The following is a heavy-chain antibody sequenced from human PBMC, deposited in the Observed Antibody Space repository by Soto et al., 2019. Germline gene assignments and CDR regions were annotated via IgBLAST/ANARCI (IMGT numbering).Heavy chain of an antibody. Sequence: PGGSLRLSCAASGFTFSSYAMSWVRQAPGKGLEWVSSISSSSSYIYYADSVKGRFTISRDNAKNSLYLQMNSLRAEDTAVYYCARDTVVTHDAFDIWGQGTMVSVSS. J-gene: IGHJ3*02. D-gene: IGHD2-21*02. CDR3: ARDTVVTHDAFDI. V-gene: IGHV3-21*01. CDR1: GFTFSSYA. CDR2: ISSSSSYI.